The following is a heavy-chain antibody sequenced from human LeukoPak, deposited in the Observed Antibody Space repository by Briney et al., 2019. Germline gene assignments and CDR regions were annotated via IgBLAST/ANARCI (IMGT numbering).Heavy chain of an antibody. V-gene: IGHV5-51*01. J-gene: IGHJ4*02. Sequence: GESLKISCKGFGYDFNSYWIGWVRQMPGKGLDWMGIIYPGDSDTRYSPSFQGQVTISADKSFSTTYLQWSSLKASASAMYYCGGHPGYWGRASCYAGGGGSNYFDSWGQGTLVTVSS. CDR3: GGHPGYWGRASCYAGGGGSNYFDS. D-gene: IGHD2-2*01. CDR1: GYDFNSYW. CDR2: IYPGDSDT.